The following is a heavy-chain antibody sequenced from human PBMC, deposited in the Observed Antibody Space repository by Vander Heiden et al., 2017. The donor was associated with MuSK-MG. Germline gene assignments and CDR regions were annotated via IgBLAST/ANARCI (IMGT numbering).Heavy chain of an antibody. CDR1: GGSISSGGYY. CDR3: ARASRSRIAVAGSFDY. D-gene: IGHD6-19*01. V-gene: IGHV4-31*03. J-gene: IGHJ4*02. Sequence: QVQLQESGPGLVKPSQTLSLTCTVPGGSISSGGYYWSCIHQQRGKGLEWIGYIYYGGSTYYNPSLKSRVTISVDTSKNQFSLKLSSVTAADTAVYYCARASRSRIAVAGSFDYWGQGTLVTVSS. CDR2: IYYGGST.